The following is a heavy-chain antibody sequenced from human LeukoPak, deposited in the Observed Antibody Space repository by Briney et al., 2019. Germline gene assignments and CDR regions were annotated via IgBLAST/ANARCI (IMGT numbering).Heavy chain of an antibody. CDR1: GGSLSSYN. CDR3: ARSAFLVTAPGLYYFDY. V-gene: IGHV4-4*07. J-gene: IGHJ4*02. Sequence: SETLSLTCTVSGGSLSSYNWSSIRQPAGKGLERIGHIYNSGSTNYNPSLKGRVTMSVATSKNQFSLHLSSVTAADTAVYYCARSAFLVTAPGLYYFDYWGQGTLVAVSS. CDR2: IYNSGST. D-gene: IGHD6-13*01.